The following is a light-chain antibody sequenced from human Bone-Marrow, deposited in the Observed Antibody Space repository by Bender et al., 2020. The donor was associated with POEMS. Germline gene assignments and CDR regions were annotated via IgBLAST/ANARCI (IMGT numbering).Light chain of an antibody. CDR3: CSFAGSATSV. Sequence: QSALTQPASVSGSPGQSITISCTGTSSDFGNYNLVSWYQQHPGKAPKLLIFEVTKRPSGVSSRFSASKSGNAASLTISGLQPDDEAEYYCCSFAGSATSVFGTGTQVTVL. J-gene: IGLJ1*01. CDR1: SSDFGNYNL. CDR2: EVT. V-gene: IGLV2-23*02.